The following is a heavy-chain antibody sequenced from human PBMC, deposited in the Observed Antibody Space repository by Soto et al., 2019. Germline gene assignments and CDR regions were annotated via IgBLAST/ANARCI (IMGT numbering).Heavy chain of an antibody. CDR3: AHCFDSCGCDRRDLYDF. CDR1: GFSLSTSGLV. J-gene: IGHJ4*02. D-gene: IGHD3-22*01. CDR2: IYWDDDK. V-gene: IGHV2-5*02. Sequence: SGPTLVNPTQTLTLTCTFSGFSLSTSGLVVGWIRQPPGKALEWLALIYWDDDKRYSPSLKSRLTITKETSKNQVVLTMTNMEPVETDTYYCAHCFDSCGCDRRDLYDFWRQGSLVTGS.